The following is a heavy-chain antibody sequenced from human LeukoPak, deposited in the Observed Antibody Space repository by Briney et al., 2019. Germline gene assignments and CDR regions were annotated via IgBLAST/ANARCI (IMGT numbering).Heavy chain of an antibody. J-gene: IGHJ4*01. V-gene: IGHV4-30-2*05. Sequence: SETLSLTCAVSGGSISSAGYSWSWIRQPPGKGLEWIGYIYHSGTAYYNPSLKSRVTISVDTSKNQFSLRLSSVTVSDTAVYYCARQNGAYTGYDSFDYWGQGTLLTVSS. CDR3: ARQNGAYTGYDSFDY. CDR1: GGSISSAGYS. D-gene: IGHD5-12*01. CDR2: IYHSGTA.